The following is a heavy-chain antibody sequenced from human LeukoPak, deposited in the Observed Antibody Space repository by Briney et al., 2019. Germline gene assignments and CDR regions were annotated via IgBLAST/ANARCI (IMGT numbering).Heavy chain of an antibody. CDR2: ISYDGSNK. V-gene: IGHV3-30*03. J-gene: IGHJ4*02. CDR1: GFTFSNYW. Sequence: GGSLRLSCADTGFTFSNYWMNWVRQAPGKGLEWVAVISYDGSNKYYADSVKGRFTISRDNSKNTLYLQMNSLRAEDTAVYYCARTVGFDYWGQGTLVTVSS. D-gene: IGHD4-23*01. CDR3: ARTVGFDY.